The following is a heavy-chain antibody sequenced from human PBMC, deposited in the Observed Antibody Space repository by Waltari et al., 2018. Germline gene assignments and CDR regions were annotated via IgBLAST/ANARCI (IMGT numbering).Heavy chain of an antibody. CDR3: TRDLYGSGGDWFDP. Sequence: EERLVESGGGLVKPGGSLRLSCVASGFRFSDYDMNWVRQAPGTGWGWVSSICGTHFNIFYAESVRGRFTVSRDNSKNSLYLEMSNVRAEDTGLYYCTRDLYGSGGDWFDPWGQGTLVTVSS. D-gene: IGHD3-10*01. V-gene: IGHV3-21*03. CDR1: GFRFSDYD. J-gene: IGHJ5*02. CDR2: ICGTHFNI.